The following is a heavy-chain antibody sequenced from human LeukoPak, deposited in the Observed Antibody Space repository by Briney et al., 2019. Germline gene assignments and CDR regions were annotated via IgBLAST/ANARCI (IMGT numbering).Heavy chain of an antibody. CDR3: TTDSILSSSGSG. D-gene: IGHD6-6*01. CDR1: GFTFSNNA. Sequence: GGSLRLSCAASGFTFSNNAMSWVRQAPAPGTGLEWVGRIKSKTDGGTTDYAAPVKGRFTISRDDSKNTLYLQMNSLKTEDTAVYYCTTDSILSSSGSGCGQGTLVTVSS. V-gene: IGHV3-15*01. J-gene: IGHJ4*02. CDR2: IKSKTDGGTT.